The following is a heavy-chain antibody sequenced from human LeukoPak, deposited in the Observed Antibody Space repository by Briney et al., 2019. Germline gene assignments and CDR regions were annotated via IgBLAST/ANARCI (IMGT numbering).Heavy chain of an antibody. CDR3: AKGRYYYDSSEYDY. CDR1: GFTFDDYA. V-gene: IGHV3-9*03. J-gene: IGHJ4*02. Sequence: PGRSLRLSCAASGFTFDDYAMHWVRQAPGKGLEWVSGISWNSGSIGYADSVKGRFTISRDNAKNSLYLQMNSLRAEDMALYYCAKGRYYYDSSEYDYWGQGTLVTVSS. CDR2: ISWNSGSI. D-gene: IGHD3-22*01.